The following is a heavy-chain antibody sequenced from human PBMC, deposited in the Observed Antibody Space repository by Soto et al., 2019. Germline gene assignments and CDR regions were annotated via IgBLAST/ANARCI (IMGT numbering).Heavy chain of an antibody. Sequence: ASVKVSCKASGYTFTSYGISWVRQAPGQGLEWMGWISAYNGNTNYAQKLQGRVTMTTDTSTSTAYMELRSLRSDDTAVYYCAIDIVVVPAAMIGTGLGYWGQRTLVTVSS. J-gene: IGHJ4*02. D-gene: IGHD2-2*01. CDR2: ISAYNGNT. CDR3: AIDIVVVPAAMIGTGLGY. CDR1: GYTFTSYG. V-gene: IGHV1-18*01.